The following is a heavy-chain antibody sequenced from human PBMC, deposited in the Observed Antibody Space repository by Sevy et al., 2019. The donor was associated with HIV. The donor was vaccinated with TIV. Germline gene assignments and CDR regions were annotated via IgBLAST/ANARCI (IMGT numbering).Heavy chain of an antibody. D-gene: IGHD4-17*01. V-gene: IGHV3-48*03. J-gene: IGHJ4*02. CDR2: ISNTGSSI. Sequence: GGSLRLSCAASGFTFSSYEMNWVRQAPGKGLEWVSYISNTGSSIYYSDSVKGRFTMSRDNTKNSLYLQMNSLRGEDTAVYYCARDLPPSATTVSYFDYWGRGTLVTVSS. CDR3: ARDLPPSATTVSYFDY. CDR1: GFTFSSYE.